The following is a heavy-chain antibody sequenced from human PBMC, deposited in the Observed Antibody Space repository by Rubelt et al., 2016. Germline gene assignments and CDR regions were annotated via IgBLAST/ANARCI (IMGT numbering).Heavy chain of an antibody. V-gene: IGHV3-66*03. CDR2: IYSGRRT. J-gene: IGHJ6*02. Sequence: EVQLVESGGGLIQPGGSLILSCAASGFTDGSNYMSWVRQAPGKWLEWSSAIYSGRRTYYADFVKGLFTISKDNSKSKRELQTNNQRGGETAEDCGDSDHERNSSLDIWGQGTTVTVSS. CDR1: GFTDGSNY. CDR3: DSDHERNSSLDI. D-gene: IGHD6-19*01.